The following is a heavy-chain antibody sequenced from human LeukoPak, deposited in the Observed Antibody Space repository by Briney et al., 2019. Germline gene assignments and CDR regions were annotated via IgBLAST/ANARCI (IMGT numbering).Heavy chain of an antibody. J-gene: IGHJ4*02. CDR1: GFTFSSYY. CDR3: ARDIYYDSSGYYGSVY. CDR2: IRPDGSET. D-gene: IGHD3-22*01. Sequence: GGSLRLSCAASGFTFSSYYMAWVRQAPSKGLEWVATIRPDGSETYYVDSVKGRFTISRDNSKNSLYLQMNSLRAEDTAVYYCARDIYYDSSGYYGSVYWGQGTLVTVSS. V-gene: IGHV3-7*01.